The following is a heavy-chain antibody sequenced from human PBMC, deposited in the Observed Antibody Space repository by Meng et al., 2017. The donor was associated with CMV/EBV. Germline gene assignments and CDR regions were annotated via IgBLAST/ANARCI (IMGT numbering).Heavy chain of an antibody. CDR2: IIPIFGTA. D-gene: IGHD6-6*01. CDR1: GGTFSSYA. CDR3: ARDGIAARRSYYYYGMDV. V-gene: IGHV1-69*13. Sequence: SVKVSCKASGGTFSSYAISWVRQAPGQGLEWMGGIIPIFGTANYAQKFQGRVTITPDESTSTAYMELSSLRSEDTAVYYCARDGIAARRSYYYYGMDVWGQGTTVTVSS. J-gene: IGHJ6*02.